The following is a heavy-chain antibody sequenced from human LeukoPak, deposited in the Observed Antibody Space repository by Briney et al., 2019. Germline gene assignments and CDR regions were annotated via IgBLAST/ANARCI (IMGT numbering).Heavy chain of an antibody. J-gene: IGHJ4*02. D-gene: IGHD5-24*01. CDR3: ARNRYGYNFGY. CDR1: GFTFTSSA. Sequence: SVKVSCKASGFTFTSSAMQWVRQARGQRLEWIGWIVVGSGNTNYAQKFQERVTITRDMSTSTAYMELSSLTSDDTAVYYCARNRYGYNFGYWAQGTLVTVSS. V-gene: IGHV1-58*02. CDR2: IVVGSGNT.